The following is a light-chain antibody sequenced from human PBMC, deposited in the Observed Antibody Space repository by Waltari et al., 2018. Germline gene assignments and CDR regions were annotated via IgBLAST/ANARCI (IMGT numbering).Light chain of an antibody. CDR2: ALS. Sequence: DIQMTQSPSSLSASVGDRVTITCRASQDISTSLAWYQQKPGKVPTVLIFALSTLQSGVPSRFSGSGSGADFTLTISSLQPEDVATYYCQKYNSAPWTFGQGTRVEIK. CDR1: QDISTS. V-gene: IGKV1-27*01. J-gene: IGKJ1*01. CDR3: QKYNSAPWT.